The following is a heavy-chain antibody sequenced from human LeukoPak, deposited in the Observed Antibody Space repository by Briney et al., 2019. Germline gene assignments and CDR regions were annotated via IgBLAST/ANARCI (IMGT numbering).Heavy chain of an antibody. CDR3: ARGLGYYGSGSHGDDAFDI. J-gene: IGHJ3*02. D-gene: IGHD3-10*01. CDR2: INPNSGGT. CDR1: GYSFTSFA. Sequence: ASVKVSCKASGYSFTSFAISWVRQAPGQGLEWMGWINPNSGGTNYAQKFQGRVTMTRDTSISTAYMELSRLRSDDTAVYYCARGLGYYGSGSHGDDAFDIWGQGTMDTVSS. V-gene: IGHV1-2*02.